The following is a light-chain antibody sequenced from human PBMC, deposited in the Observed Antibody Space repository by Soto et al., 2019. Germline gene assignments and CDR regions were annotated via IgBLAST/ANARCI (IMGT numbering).Light chain of an antibody. CDR1: QSVRSD. J-gene: IGKJ4*01. Sequence: EIVLTQSPATLSLSPGERATLSCRASQSVRSDLAWYQKKPGQPPRLLIYDAAKRATDIPARLSGSGSGTDFTLTITSLAPDDFAIYYCQQRNSWPLTFGGGTKVEIK. CDR2: DAA. V-gene: IGKV3-11*01. CDR3: QQRNSWPLT.